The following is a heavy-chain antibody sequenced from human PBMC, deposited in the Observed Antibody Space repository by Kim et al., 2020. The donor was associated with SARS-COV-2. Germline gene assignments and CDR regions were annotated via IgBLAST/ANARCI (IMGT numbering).Heavy chain of an antibody. J-gene: IGHJ5*02. Sequence: NPSLKSRVTISVHTSKNQFSLKLSSVTAADAAMYYCARYYGSGTFNWFDPWGQGTLVTVSS. D-gene: IGHD3-10*01. CDR3: ARYYGSGTFNWFDP. V-gene: IGHV4-34*01.